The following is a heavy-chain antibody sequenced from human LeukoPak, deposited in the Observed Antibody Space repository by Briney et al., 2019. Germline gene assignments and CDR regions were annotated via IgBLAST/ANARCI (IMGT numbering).Heavy chain of an antibody. V-gene: IGHV4-39*07. J-gene: IGHJ5*02. CDR3: ARDGRLYSSDQVVWFDP. CDR1: DGSISSSSYY. D-gene: IGHD6-19*01. Sequence: PSETLSLTCTVSDGSISSSSYYWGWIRQPPGKGLEWIGSIYYSGSTYYNPSLKSRVTISVDTSKSQFSLKVTSVTAADTAVYFCARDGRLYSSDQVVWFDPWGQGTLVTVSS. CDR2: IYYSGST.